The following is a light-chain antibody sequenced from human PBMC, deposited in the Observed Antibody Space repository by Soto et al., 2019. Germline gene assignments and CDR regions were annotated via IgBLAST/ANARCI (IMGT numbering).Light chain of an antibody. CDR1: NSDVGRYKF. CDR2: EVT. Sequence: QSVLTQPPSASGSPGQSLTISCTGTNSDVGRYKFVSWYQQHPGKAPKLIIYEVTQRPSGVPDRFSASKSGNTASLTVSGLQAEDEADYYCSSYAGSKMGVFXTGTKVTVL. J-gene: IGLJ1*01. CDR3: SSYAGSKMGV. V-gene: IGLV2-8*01.